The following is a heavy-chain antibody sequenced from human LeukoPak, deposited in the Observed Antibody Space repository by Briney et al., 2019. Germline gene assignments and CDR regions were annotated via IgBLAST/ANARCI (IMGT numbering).Heavy chain of an antibody. V-gene: IGHV3-23*01. CDR1: GFTFSSYA. D-gene: IGHD3-3*02. CDR3: AKDPGRSIYPISYFDY. CDR2: ISGSGGST. J-gene: IGHJ4*02. Sequence: GGSLRLSCAASGFTFSSYAMSWVRQAPGKGLEWVSGISGSGGSTYYADSVEGRFTISRDNSKNTLYLQMNSLRAEDTAVYYCAKDPGRSIYPISYFDYWGQGTLVTVSS.